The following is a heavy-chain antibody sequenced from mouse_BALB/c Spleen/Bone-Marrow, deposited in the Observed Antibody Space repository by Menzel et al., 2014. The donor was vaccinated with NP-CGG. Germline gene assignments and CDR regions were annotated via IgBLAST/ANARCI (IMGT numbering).Heavy chain of an antibody. J-gene: IGHJ3*01. Sequence: VQLQQSGPELVRPGVSVKISCRGSGYTFTDYAMHWVKQSHAKSLEWIGVISTYSGNTNYNQKFKGKATMTVDESSSTAYMELARLTSEDSAIYYCARGIYYDSTWFACWGQGTLVTVSA. CDR2: ISTYSGNT. V-gene: IGHV1-67*01. CDR1: GYTFTDYA. CDR3: ARGIYYDSTWFAC. D-gene: IGHD2-4*01.